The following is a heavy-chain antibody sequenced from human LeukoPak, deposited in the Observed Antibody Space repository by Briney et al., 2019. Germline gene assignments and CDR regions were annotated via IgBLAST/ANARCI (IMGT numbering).Heavy chain of an antibody. J-gene: IGHJ5*02. CDR2: INPNSGGT. Sequence: ASVKVSCKASGYTFTGYYMHWVRQAPGQGREWMGWINPNSGGTNYAQKFQGRVTMTRDTSISTAYMELSRLRSDDTAVYYCARGYSSSWYLSGFDPWGQGTLVTVSS. CDR3: ARGYSSSWYLSGFDP. V-gene: IGHV1-2*02. D-gene: IGHD6-13*01. CDR1: GYTFTGYY.